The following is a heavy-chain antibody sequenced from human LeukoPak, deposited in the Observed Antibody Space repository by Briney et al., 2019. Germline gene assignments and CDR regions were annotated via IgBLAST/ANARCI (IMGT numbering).Heavy chain of an antibody. CDR3: ASTRIPMLRGPFDP. CDR2: FDPEEGEA. D-gene: IGHD3-10*01. V-gene: IGHV1-24*01. Sequence: ASVKVSCKVSGYTPTELSMHWVRQAPGKGLEWMGGFDPEEGEAIYAQTFQGRVTMTEDTSTDTAYMELSSLRSGDTAVYYCASTRIPMLRGPFDPWGQGTLVTVSS. J-gene: IGHJ5*02. CDR1: GYTPTELS.